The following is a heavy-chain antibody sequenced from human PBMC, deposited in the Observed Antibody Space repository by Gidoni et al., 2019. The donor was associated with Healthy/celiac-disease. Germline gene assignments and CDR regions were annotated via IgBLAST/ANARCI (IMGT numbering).Heavy chain of an antibody. D-gene: IGHD2-2*02. V-gene: IGHV4-34*01. J-gene: IGHJ5*02. CDR2: IHHSGST. CDR1: GGSFSGYY. CDR3: ARGIVVVPAAIGNWFDP. Sequence: QVQLQQWGAGLLKPSATLSLTCAVYGGSFSGYYWSWIRQPPGKGLEWIGEIHHSGSTNYNPSLKSRVTISVDTSKNQFSLKLSSVTAADTAVYYCARGIVVVPAAIGNWFDPWGQGTLVTVSS.